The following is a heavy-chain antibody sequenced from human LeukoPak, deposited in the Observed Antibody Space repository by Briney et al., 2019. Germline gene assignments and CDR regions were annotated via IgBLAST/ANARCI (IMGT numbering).Heavy chain of an antibody. CDR1: GGSFSGYY. CDR2: INHSGST. D-gene: IGHD6-13*01. Sequence: SETLSLTCAVYGGSFSGYYWSWIRQPPGKGLEWIGEINHSGSTNYNPSLKSRVTISVDTSKNQFSLKLSSVTAADTAVYYCARGTAIAAAGTTTTKDFDYWGQGTLVTVSS. J-gene: IGHJ4*02. CDR3: ARGTAIAAAGTTTTKDFDY. V-gene: IGHV4-34*01.